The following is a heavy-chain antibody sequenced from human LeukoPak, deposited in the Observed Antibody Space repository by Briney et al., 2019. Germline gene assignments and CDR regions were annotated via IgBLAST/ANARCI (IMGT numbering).Heavy chain of an antibody. V-gene: IGHV3-30*04. CDR3: ARERWRGIAAAGY. J-gene: IGHJ4*02. Sequence: QAGGSPRLSCAASGFTFSSYAMHWVRQAPGKGLEWVAVISYDGSNKYYADSVKGRFTISRDNSKNTLYLQMNSLRAEDTAVYYCARERWRGIAAAGYWGQGTLVTVSS. CDR1: GFTFSSYA. D-gene: IGHD6-13*01. CDR2: ISYDGSNK.